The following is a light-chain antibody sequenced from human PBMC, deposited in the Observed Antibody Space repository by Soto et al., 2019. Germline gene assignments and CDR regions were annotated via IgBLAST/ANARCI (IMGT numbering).Light chain of an antibody. V-gene: IGKV3-20*01. CDR1: QSVSSSY. CDR3: QQYGSSPLT. J-gene: IGKJ4*01. Sequence: EIVLTQSPGTLSLSPGERATLSCRASQSVSSSYLAWYQQKPGQAPRLLIYGGSSRATGIPDRFSGSGSGTDSTLTISRLEPEDFAVYYWQQYGSSPLTFGGGTKVEMK. CDR2: GGS.